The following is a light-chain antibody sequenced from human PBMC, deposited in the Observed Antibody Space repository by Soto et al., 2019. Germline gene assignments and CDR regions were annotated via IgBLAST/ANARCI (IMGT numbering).Light chain of an antibody. CDR3: ATWDDSLNGYV. J-gene: IGLJ1*01. V-gene: IGLV1-44*01. CDR2: GNN. Sequence: QSVLTQPPSASETPGQRVIISCSGSSSNVGSNTVNWYQQLPGTAPKLLMFGNNQRPSGVPDRFSGSKSGTSASLAISGLQSEDEADYYCATWDDSLNGYVFGTGTKLTVL. CDR1: SSNVGSNT.